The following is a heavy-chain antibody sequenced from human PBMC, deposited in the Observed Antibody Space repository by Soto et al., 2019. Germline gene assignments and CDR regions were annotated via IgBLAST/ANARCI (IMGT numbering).Heavy chain of an antibody. CDR3: AREGDLGYCSGGSCYSYLAWFDP. J-gene: IGHJ5*02. CDR2: ISAYNGNT. V-gene: IGHV1-18*04. CDR1: GYTFTSYG. D-gene: IGHD2-15*01. Sequence: QVQLVQSGAEVKKPGASVKVSCKASGYTFTSYGISWVRQAPGQGLEWMGWISAYNGNTNYAQKLQGRVTMTTDTSTSTAYMELRSLRSDDTAVYYCAREGDLGYCSGGSCYSYLAWFDPWCQGTLVTVSS.